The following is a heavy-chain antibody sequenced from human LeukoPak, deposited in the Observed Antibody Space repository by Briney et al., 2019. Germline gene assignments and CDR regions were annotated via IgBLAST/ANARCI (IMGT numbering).Heavy chain of an antibody. J-gene: IGHJ4*02. D-gene: IGHD1-26*01. CDR2: IYSGGST. CDR1: GFTVSSNY. CDR3: ARVASGSYYYPFDY. Sequence: GGSLRLSCAASGFTVSSNYMSWVRQAPGKGLEWVSVIYSGGSTYYADSVKGRFTISRDNSKNTLYLQINSLRAGDTAVYYCARVASGSYYYPFDYWGQGTLVTVSS. V-gene: IGHV3-53*01.